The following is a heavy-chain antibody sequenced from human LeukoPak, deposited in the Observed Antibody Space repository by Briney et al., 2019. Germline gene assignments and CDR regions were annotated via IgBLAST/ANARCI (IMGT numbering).Heavy chain of an antibody. V-gene: IGHV3-33*01. J-gene: IGHJ2*01. CDR2: IGDTGRAK. CDR3: ARQAAWGNWYFDH. Sequence: GGSLRLCCAASGFTFSRHGMHWVRQAPGKGLEWVAVIGDTGRAKYYADSVEGRFTASRDNFKKTLYLEMNSLRYDDTALYYCARQAAWGNWYFDHWGRGTLVTVSS. D-gene: IGHD3-16*01. CDR1: GFTFSRHG.